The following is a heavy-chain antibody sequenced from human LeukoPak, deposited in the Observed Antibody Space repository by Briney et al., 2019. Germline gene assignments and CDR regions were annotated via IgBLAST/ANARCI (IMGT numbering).Heavy chain of an antibody. D-gene: IGHD5-24*01. CDR1: GYTFTSYG. CDR3: ARIRDGYNDAYDL. J-gene: IGHJ3*01. CDR2: ISAYNGNT. Sequence: ASVKVSCKASGYTFTSYGISWVRQAPGQGLEWMGWISAYNGNTNYAQKLQGRVTMTTDTSTSTAYMELRSLRSDDTAIYYCARIRDGYNDAYDLWGQGTVVAVPS. V-gene: IGHV1-18*01.